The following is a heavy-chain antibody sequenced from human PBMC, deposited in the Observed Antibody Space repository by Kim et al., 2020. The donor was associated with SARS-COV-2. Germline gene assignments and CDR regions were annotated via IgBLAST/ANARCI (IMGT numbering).Heavy chain of an antibody. CDR2: ISGDGGST. D-gene: IGHD3-22*01. V-gene: IGHV3-43*02. Sequence: GGSLRLSCAASGFTFDDYAMHWVRQAPGKGLEWVSLISGDGGSTYYADSVKGRFTISRDNSKNSLYLQMNSLRTEDTALYYCAKDRDSSGYFWFDPWGQGTLVTVSS. CDR3: AKDRDSSGYFWFDP. CDR1: GFTFDDYA. J-gene: IGHJ5*02.